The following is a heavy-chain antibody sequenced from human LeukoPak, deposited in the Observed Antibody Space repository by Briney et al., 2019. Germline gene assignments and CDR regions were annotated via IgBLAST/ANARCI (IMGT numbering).Heavy chain of an antibody. J-gene: IGHJ6*03. CDR3: ARDGSWGDYQFYSYMDV. CDR1: GFTFGSFA. D-gene: IGHD2-2*01. CDR2: ISASGHYI. Sequence: GGSLRLSCEASGFTFGSFAMSWVRQAPGKGLEWLSGISASGHYIYNADSVKGRFTISRDNSKNTLYIEMNSLRAEDTAVYYCARDGSWGDYQFYSYMDVWGKGTTVTVSS. V-gene: IGHV3-23*01.